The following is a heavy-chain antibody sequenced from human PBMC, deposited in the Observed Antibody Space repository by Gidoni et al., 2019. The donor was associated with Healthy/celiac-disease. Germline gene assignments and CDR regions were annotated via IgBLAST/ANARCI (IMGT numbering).Heavy chain of an antibody. D-gene: IGHD6-13*01. CDR2: INHIGST. CDR1: GGSFSGYY. Sequence: QVQLQQWGAGLLKPSETLSLPCAVYGGSFSGYYWSWIRQPPGKGLEWIGEINHIGSTNYNPSLKSRVTISVDTSKNQFSLKLSSVTAADTAVYYCARGIAAGTPWNWFDPWGQGTLVTVSS. V-gene: IGHV4-34*01. J-gene: IGHJ5*02. CDR3: ARGIAAGTPWNWFDP.